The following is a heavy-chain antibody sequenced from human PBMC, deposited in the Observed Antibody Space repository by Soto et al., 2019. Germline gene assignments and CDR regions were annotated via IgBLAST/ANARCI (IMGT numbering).Heavy chain of an antibody. D-gene: IGHD6-19*01. CDR2: IYPRGGNI. Sequence: QVHLVQSGAEVKKPGASVKLSCKASGYSFVNYYINWVRQAPGQGLEWMGIIYPRGGNISYAKKVQGRVSMTSDTAASTVYMELTSLRSDDTAVYFCARDWIAVAGSISFSQAFPLLDGMDLWGQGTTVTVSS. V-gene: IGHV1-46*04. CDR3: ARDWIAVAGSISFSQAFPLLDGMDL. J-gene: IGHJ6*02. CDR1: GYSFVNYY.